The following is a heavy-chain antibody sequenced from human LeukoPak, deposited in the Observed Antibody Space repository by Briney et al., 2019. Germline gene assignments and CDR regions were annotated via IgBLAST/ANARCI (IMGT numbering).Heavy chain of an antibody. Sequence: SGPTLVNPTQTLTLTCTFSGFSLSTSGVGVGWIRQPPGKALEWLALIYWNDDKRYSPSLKSRLTITKDTSKNQVVLTMSNMDPVDTATYYCAHKESIAAGFDPWGQGTLVTVSS. CDR1: GFSLSTSGVG. D-gene: IGHD6-6*01. J-gene: IGHJ5*02. CDR3: AHKESIAAGFDP. V-gene: IGHV2-5*01. CDR2: IYWNDDK.